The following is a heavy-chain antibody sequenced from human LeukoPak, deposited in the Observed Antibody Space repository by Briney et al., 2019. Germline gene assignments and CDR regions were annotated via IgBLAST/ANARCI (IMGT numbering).Heavy chain of an antibody. V-gene: IGHV4-39*07. CDR3: ARTLRGGIEAAGIQPNYFYYYYMDV. CDR1: GGSISSSSDY. D-gene: IGHD6-25*01. J-gene: IGHJ6*03. CDR2: IYHSGYT. Sequence: SETLSLTCTVSGGSISSSSDYWGWIRQPPGKGLEWIGSIYHSGYTYYNPSLKSRVTTSVDTSKNQFSLKLSSVTAADTAVYYCARTLRGGIEAAGIQPNYFYYYYMDVWGNGTTVTVSS.